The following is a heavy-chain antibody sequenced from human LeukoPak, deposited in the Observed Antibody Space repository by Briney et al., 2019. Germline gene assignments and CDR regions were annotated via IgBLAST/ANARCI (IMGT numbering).Heavy chain of an antibody. J-gene: IGHJ6*03. CDR2: IYYSGST. V-gene: IGHV4-59*01. D-gene: IGHD6-6*01. Sequence: PSETLSLTCTVPGGSISTYYWSWIRQPPGKGLEWIAYIYYSGSTNYNPSLKSRVTMSVDTSKNQFSLKLSSVTAADTAVYYCARAPWDSSSHRGHYMDVWGKGTTVTVSS. CDR1: GGSISTYY. CDR3: ARAPWDSSSHRGHYMDV.